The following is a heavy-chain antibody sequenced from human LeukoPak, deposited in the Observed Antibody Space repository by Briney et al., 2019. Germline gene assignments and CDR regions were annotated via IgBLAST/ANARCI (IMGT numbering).Heavy chain of an antibody. Sequence: GRSLRLSCAASGFTLSNYGMHWVRQAPGKGLEWVAVISYDGSNKYYADSVKGRFTISRDNSKNTLFLQMNSLRAEDTAVYYCARSIVGAYSFDYWGQGTLVTVSS. J-gene: IGHJ4*02. V-gene: IGHV3-33*05. D-gene: IGHD1-26*01. CDR2: ISYDGSNK. CDR3: ARSIVGAYSFDY. CDR1: GFTLSNYG.